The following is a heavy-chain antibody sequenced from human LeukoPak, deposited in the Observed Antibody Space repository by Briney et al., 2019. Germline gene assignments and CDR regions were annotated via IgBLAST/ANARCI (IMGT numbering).Heavy chain of an antibody. CDR3: ASSPGLYSSSPIRTLVGRSRIEYFQH. CDR1: GGSISSYY. D-gene: IGHD6-6*01. CDR2: IYYSGST. V-gene: IGHV4-59*08. Sequence: SETLSLTCTVSGGSISSYYWSWIRQPPGKGLEWIGYIYYSGSTNYNPSLKSRVTIAVDTSKNQFSLKLSSVTAADTAVYYCASSPGLYSSSPIRTLVGRSRIEYFQHWGQGTLSPSPQ. J-gene: IGHJ1*01.